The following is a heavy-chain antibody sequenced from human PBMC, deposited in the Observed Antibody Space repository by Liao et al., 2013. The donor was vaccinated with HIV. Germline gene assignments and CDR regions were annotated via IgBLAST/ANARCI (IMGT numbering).Heavy chain of an antibody. V-gene: IGHV4-61*02. CDR3: ARFGWELTEGWFDP. J-gene: IGHJ5*02. CDR1: GGSISSGRYY. CDR2: ISTSGST. D-gene: IGHD1-26*01. Sequence: QVQLQESGPGLVKPSQTLSLTCSVSGGSISSGRYYWSWIRQPAGKGLEWIGHISTSGSTNYSPSLKGRVTISVDTSENQFSLNLNSVTTADTAVYYCARFGWELTEGWFDPWGRGNPSHRLL.